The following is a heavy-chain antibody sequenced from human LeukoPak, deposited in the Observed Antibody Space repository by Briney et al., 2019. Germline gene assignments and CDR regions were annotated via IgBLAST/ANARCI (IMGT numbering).Heavy chain of an antibody. J-gene: IGHJ4*02. CDR1: GFTFNTYT. CDR3: ARDLAYSRLDY. D-gene: IGHD5-18*01. Sequence: PGGSLRLSCAASGFTFNTYTMNWVRQAPGKGLEWVSYISGGSGIIDYADSVKGRFTISRDNAENSLYLQMNSLRVEDTAFYYCARDLAYSRLDYWGQGMLVTVSS. V-gene: IGHV3-48*04. CDR2: ISGGSGII.